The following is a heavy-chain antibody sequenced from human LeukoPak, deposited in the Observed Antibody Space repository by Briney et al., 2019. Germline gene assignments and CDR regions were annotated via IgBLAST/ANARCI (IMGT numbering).Heavy chain of an antibody. CDR3: ARPYYYDSRIDP. D-gene: IGHD3-22*01. CDR2: MYYSGST. V-gene: IGHV4-30-4*01. CDR1: GGSISSGDYY. J-gene: IGHJ5*02. Sequence: PSETLSLTCTVAGGSISSGDYYWSWIRQPPGKGLEWIGYMYYSGSTYYNPSLKSRVTISIDTSKNQFSLKLTSVSAADTAVYYCARPYYYDSRIDPWGQGTLVIVSS.